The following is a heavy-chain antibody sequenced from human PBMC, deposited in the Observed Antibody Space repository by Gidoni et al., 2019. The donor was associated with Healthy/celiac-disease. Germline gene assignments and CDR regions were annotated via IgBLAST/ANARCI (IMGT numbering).Heavy chain of an antibody. CDR3: ARVGLRGGLDY. CDR1: VFTFSSYS. CDR2: ISSSSSTI. V-gene: IGHV3-48*04. D-gene: IGHD3-3*01. J-gene: IGHJ4*02. Sequence: EVQLVESGGGLVQPGGSLRLSVAASVFTFSSYSMNWVRQAPGKGLEWVSYISSSSSTIYYADAVKGRFTISRDNAKNSLYLQMNSLRAEDTAVYYCARVGLRGGLDYWGQGTLVTVSS.